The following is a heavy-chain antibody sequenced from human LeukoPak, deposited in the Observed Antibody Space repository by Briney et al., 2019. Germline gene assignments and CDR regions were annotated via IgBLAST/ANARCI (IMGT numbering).Heavy chain of an antibody. V-gene: IGHV4-4*07. CDR3: ARDRYSSARAPYYYDSFAFDI. CDR1: GGSISSYY. J-gene: IGHJ3*02. Sequence: ASETLSLTCTVSGGSISSYYWSWIRQPAGKGLEWIGRIYTSGSTNYNPSLKSRVTMSVDTSKNQFSLKLSSVTAADTAVYYCARDRYSSARAPYYYDSFAFDIWGQGTMVTVSP. D-gene: IGHD3-22*01. CDR2: IYTSGST.